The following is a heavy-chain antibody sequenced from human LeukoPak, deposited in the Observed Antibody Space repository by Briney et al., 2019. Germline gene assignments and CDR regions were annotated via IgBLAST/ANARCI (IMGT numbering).Heavy chain of an antibody. D-gene: IGHD4-17*01. CDR1: GYTFTSSG. V-gene: IGHV5-51*01. J-gene: IGHJ4*02. Sequence: GESLKISCKGSGYTFTSSGIAWVRQMPGKGLEWMGIIYPGDSDSRYSPSFQGQVTFSAGKSISTAYLQWSSLQASDTAMYYCARRGGHYGNFDYWGQGTLVTVSS. CDR2: IYPGDSDS. CDR3: ARRGGHYGNFDY.